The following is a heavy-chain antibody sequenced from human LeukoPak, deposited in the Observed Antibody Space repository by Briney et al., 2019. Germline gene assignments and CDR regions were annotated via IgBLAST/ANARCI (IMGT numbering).Heavy chain of an antibody. CDR2: IHYSGNT. Sequence: SETPSLTCTVSGGSISSPAYYWGWIRQPPGKGLEWLGSIHYSGNTYYNPSLKSRVTISADTSKNQFSLKLSSVTAADTAVYYCARHVDGYYYYGMDVWGQGTTVTVSS. V-gene: IGHV4-39*01. D-gene: IGHD2-15*01. CDR1: GGSISSPAYY. CDR3: ARHVDGYYYYGMDV. J-gene: IGHJ6*02.